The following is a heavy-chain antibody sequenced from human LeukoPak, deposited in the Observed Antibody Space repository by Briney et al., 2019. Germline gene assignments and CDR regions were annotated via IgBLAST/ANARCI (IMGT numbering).Heavy chain of an antibody. CDR2: IIPIFGTA. Sequence: SVKVSCKASGGTFSSYAISWVRQAPGQGLEWMGGIIPIFGTANYAQKFQGRVTITADESTSTAYMELSRLRSDDTAVYYCARGRVRIVVVPAAISFGFDPWGQGTLVTVSS. J-gene: IGHJ5*02. CDR1: GGTFSSYA. CDR3: ARGRVRIVVVPAAISFGFDP. V-gene: IGHV1-69*13. D-gene: IGHD2-2*01.